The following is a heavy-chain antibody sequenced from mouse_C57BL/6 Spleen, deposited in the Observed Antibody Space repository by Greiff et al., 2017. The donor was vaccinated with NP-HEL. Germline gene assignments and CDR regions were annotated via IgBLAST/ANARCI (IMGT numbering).Heavy chain of an antibody. CDR3: ARSYYGSSPHWYFDV. CDR2: ISNLAYSI. D-gene: IGHD1-1*01. V-gene: IGHV5-15*01. J-gene: IGHJ1*03. CDR1: GFTFSDYG. Sequence: DVKLVESGGGLVQPGGSLKLSCAASGFTFSDYGMAWVRQAPRKGPEGVAFISNLAYSINYADTVTGRFTISRENAKNTLYLEMSSLRSEDTAMYYWARSYYGSSPHWYFDVWGTGTTVTVSS.